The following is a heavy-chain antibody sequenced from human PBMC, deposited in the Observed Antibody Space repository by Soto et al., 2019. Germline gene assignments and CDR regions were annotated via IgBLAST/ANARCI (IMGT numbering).Heavy chain of an antibody. J-gene: IGHJ3*02. D-gene: IGHD5-18*01. CDR1: GGSISSGGYY. CDR3: ATLSDTAMVTSGYAFDI. Sequence: SETLSLTCTVSGGSISSGGYYWSWIRQHPGKGLEWIGYIYYSGSTYYNPSLKSRVTISVDTSKNQFSLKLSSVTAADTAVYYCATLSDTAMVTSGYAFDIWGQGTMVTVSS. V-gene: IGHV4-31*03. CDR2: IYYSGST.